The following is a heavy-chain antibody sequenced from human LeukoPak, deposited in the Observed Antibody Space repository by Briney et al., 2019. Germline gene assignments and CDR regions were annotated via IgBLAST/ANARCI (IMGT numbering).Heavy chain of an antibody. CDR1: GGSISSYY. J-gene: IGHJ4*02. V-gene: IGHV4-59*01. CDR3: ARISGWSNRAPFDY. Sequence: SETLSLTCTVSGGSISSYYWSWIRQPPGKGLEWIGYIYYSGSTNYNPSLKSRVTISVDTSKNQFSLKLSSVSAADTAVYYCARISGWSNRAPFDYWGQGTLVTVSS. CDR2: IYYSGST. D-gene: IGHD6-19*01.